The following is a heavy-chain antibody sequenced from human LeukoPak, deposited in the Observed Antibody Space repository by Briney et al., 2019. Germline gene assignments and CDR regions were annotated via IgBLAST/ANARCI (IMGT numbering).Heavy chain of an antibody. CDR3: ARDTTVGFSSRADWGYYYYMDV. J-gene: IGHJ6*03. V-gene: IGHV1-18*01. CDR2: ISAYNGNT. Sequence: ASVKVSCKASGYTFTSYGISWVRQAPGQGLEWMGWISAYNGNTNYAQKLQGRVTMTTDASTSTAYMELRSLRSDDTAVYYCARDTTVGFSSRADWGYYYYMDVWGKGTTVTVSS. D-gene: IGHD3-16*01. CDR1: GYTFTSYG.